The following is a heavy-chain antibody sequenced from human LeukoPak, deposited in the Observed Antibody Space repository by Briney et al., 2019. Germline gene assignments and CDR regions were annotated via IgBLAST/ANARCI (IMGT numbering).Heavy chain of an antibody. D-gene: IGHD3-10*02. J-gene: IGHJ4*02. V-gene: IGHV1-18*01. CDR1: GYTFTSYG. Sequence: ASVKVSCKASGYTFTSYGISWVRQAPGQGLEWMGWIRAYNGNTNYAQKLQGRVTINTDTSTSTAYMELRSQRYDDTAVYYCARAVHYYVSETGDYWGQGTLVTVSS. CDR3: ARAVHYYVSETGDY. CDR2: IRAYNGNT.